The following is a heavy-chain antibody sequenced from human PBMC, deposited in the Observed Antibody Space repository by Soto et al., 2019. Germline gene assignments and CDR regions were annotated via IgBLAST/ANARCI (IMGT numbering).Heavy chain of an antibody. CDR1: GFSFSSYA. J-gene: IGHJ3*01. Sequence: GGSLRLSCGASGFSFSSYAMNWVRQAPGKGLEWVAVISHDGSNTYYGDSVKGRFTISRDNSENTLFLQMNSPRAEDTAVYYCAKPYYGAGSYYPDAFDVWGQGTSVTVSS. CDR2: ISHDGSNT. CDR3: AKPYYGAGSYYPDAFDV. V-gene: IGHV3-30*18. D-gene: IGHD3-10*01.